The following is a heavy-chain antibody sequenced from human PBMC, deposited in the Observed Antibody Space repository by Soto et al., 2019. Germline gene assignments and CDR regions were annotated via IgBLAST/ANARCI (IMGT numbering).Heavy chain of an antibody. V-gene: IGHV3-30*18. CDR1: GFTFSSYG. J-gene: IGHJ6*02. Sequence: PGGSLRLSCAASGFTFSSYGMHWVRQAPGKGLEWVAVISYDGSNKYYADSVKGRFTISRDNSKNTLYLQMNSLRAEDTAVYYCAKDKDYYGSGSYYNDGWGMDVWGQGTTVTVSS. CDR3: AKDKDYYGSGSYYNDGWGMDV. CDR2: ISYDGSNK. D-gene: IGHD3-10*01.